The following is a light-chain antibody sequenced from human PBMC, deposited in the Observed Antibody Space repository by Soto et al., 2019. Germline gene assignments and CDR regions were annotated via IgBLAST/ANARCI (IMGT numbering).Light chain of an antibody. CDR3: QQYGGSPRT. V-gene: IGKV3-11*01. J-gene: IGKJ1*01. CDR2: DAS. CDR1: QSVSNS. Sequence: VLTQSPATPSLSPRDRASLSYRASQSVSNSLAWYQQRPGQAPRLLIHDASKRAAGIPARFSGSGSGTDFTLTISRLEPEDFAVYYCQQYGGSPRTFGQGNKVDIK.